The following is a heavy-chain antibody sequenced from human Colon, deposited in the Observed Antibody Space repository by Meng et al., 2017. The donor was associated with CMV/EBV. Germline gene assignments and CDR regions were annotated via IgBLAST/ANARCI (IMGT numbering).Heavy chain of an antibody. J-gene: IGHJ5*02. Sequence: QVTLRESGPGLVKPSETLSLTCTVSGGYLNDFYWNWIRQPVGKGLEWIGRIFPTGSAYYNSSLNSRVTMSVDTSKNQFSLKLTSVTAADTAVYYCARDSDGSGTFSYWFDPWGQGTLVTVSS. CDR2: IFPTGSA. V-gene: IGHV4-4*07. CDR3: ARDSDGSGTFSYWFDP. D-gene: IGHD3-10*01. CDR1: GGYLNDFY.